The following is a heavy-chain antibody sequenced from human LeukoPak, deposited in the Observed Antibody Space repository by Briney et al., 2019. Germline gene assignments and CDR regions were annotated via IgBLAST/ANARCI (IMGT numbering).Heavy chain of an antibody. CDR1: GYTFTSYA. Sequence: ASVKVSCKASGYTFTSYAMHWVRQAPGQRLEWMGWINAGNGNTKYSQKFQGRVTITRDTSASTAYMELRSLRSDDTAVYYCARDGPRSSSSNYYYYYGMDVWGQGTTVTVSS. CDR2: INAGNGNT. CDR3: ARDGPRSSSSNYYYYYGMDV. D-gene: IGHD6-6*01. J-gene: IGHJ6*02. V-gene: IGHV1-3*01.